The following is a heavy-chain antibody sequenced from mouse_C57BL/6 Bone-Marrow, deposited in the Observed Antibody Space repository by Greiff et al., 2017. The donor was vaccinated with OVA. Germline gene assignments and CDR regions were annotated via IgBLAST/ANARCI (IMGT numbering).Heavy chain of an antibody. Sequence: VKLVESGPGLVAPSQSLSITCTVSGFSLTSYAISWVRQPPGKGLEWLGVIWTGGGTNYNSALKSRLSISKDNSKSQVFLKMNSLQADDTARYYCARTHYSNYWYFDVWGTGTTVTVSS. V-gene: IGHV2-9-1*01. CDR1: GFSLTSYA. J-gene: IGHJ1*03. CDR3: ARTHYSNYWYFDV. CDR2: IWTGGGT. D-gene: IGHD2-5*01.